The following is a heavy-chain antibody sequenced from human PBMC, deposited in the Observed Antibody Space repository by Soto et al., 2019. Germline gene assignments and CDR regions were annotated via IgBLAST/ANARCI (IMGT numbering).Heavy chain of an antibody. Sequence: GGSLRLSCAASGFTLSDYYMSWIRQAPGKGLEWISYIDNSGSYTNYGDSVKSRFTISRDNAKNSLYLQMNSLRAEDTALYYCATGTVGATGCFDPWGQGTLVTVSS. CDR2: IDNSGSYT. CDR1: GFTLSDYY. V-gene: IGHV3-11*06. J-gene: IGHJ5*02. CDR3: ATGTVGATGCFDP. D-gene: IGHD1-26*01.